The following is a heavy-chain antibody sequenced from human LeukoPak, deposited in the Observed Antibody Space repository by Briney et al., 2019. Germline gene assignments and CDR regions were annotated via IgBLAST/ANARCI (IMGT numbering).Heavy chain of an antibody. J-gene: IGHJ4*02. D-gene: IGHD2-15*01. Sequence: ASVKVSCRTSGYTFTYDIYWVRQAPGQGLELMGWVNPNNGKTGYCAQKFRGRLTMTRNTSISTAYMQLSSLRSDDTAVYYCARDAGPFRLTPFDYWGQGTLVTVSS. CDR1: GYTFTYD. V-gene: IGHV1-8*01. CDR2: VNPNNGKT. CDR3: ARDAGPFRLTPFDY.